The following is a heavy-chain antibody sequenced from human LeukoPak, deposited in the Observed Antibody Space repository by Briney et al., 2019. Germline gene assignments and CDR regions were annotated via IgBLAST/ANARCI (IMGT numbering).Heavy chain of an antibody. J-gene: IGHJ4*02. CDR2: RYYSGFI. V-gene: IGHV4-39*01. CDR3: ARLKVGTTHPDY. D-gene: IGHD1-26*01. Sequence: PSETLSLTCVVSGVSISSSGYYWGWIRQPPGKGLEWIGSRYYSGFIYYNPSVKSRVTISVDTSKNQFSLELTSVTAADTAVYYCARLKVGTTHPDYWGQGTLVTVSS. CDR1: GVSISSSGYY.